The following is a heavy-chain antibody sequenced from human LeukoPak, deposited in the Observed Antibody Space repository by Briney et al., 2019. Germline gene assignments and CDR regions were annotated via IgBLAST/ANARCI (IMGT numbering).Heavy chain of an antibody. CDR3: AKSLEMATVMSAFDY. CDR1: GFTFRTYP. CDR2: LSYDGSTT. D-gene: IGHD5-24*01. Sequence: PGGSLRLSCAASGFTFRTYPIHWVRQAPGKGLEWVAVLSYDGSTTYYADSVKDRFTFSRGSSENTVFLQMNSLRAEDSAVYYCAKSLEMATVMSAFDYWGQGTLVTVSS. V-gene: IGHV3-30*04. J-gene: IGHJ4*02.